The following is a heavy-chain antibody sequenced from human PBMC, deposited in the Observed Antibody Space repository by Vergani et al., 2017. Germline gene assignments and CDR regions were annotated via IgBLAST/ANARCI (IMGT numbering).Heavy chain of an antibody. CDR3: AKDYYYDSSGYYFDY. CDR2: ISWNSGSI. CDR1: GFTFDDYA. J-gene: IGHJ4*02. V-gene: IGHV3-9*01. Sequence: EVQLVESGGGLVQPGRSLRLSCAASGFTFDDYAMHWVRQAPGKGLEWVSGISWNSGSIGYADSVKGRFTISRDNAQNSLYLQMNSLRAEDKALYYCAKDYYYDSSGYYFDYWGQGTLVTVSS. D-gene: IGHD3-22*01.